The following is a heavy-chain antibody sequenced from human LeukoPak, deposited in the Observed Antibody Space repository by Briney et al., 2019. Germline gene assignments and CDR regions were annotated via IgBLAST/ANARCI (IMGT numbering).Heavy chain of an antibody. CDR2: IYYNERA. CDR1: GGSISSSDFY. D-gene: IGHD1-26*01. Sequence: PSETLSLTCTVSGGSISSSDFYWGWIRQPPGQGLEWIATIYYNERACYNPSLKSRVTISLDTSKTQMSLKVYYVTAADTAFYYCARHQYGVGLRYWGQGTLVTVSS. V-gene: IGHV4-39*01. CDR3: ARHQYGVGLRY. J-gene: IGHJ4*02.